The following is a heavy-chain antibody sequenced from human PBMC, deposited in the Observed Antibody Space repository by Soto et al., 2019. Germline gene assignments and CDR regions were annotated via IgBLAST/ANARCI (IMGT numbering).Heavy chain of an antibody. D-gene: IGHD3-10*01. CDR2: ISEGGTTT. J-gene: IGHJ3*02. Sequence: GGSLRLSCAASGFTFSDDWLHLIRQAQGKGLEWVSHISEGGTTTSYSDSVKGRFTVSRDDAKNSLYLQMNSLRVADTAVYYCARDPLKSTWSGGIAIDIWAQGTMVTVSS. V-gene: IGHV3-11*01. CDR3: ARDPLKSTWSGGIAIDI. CDR1: GFTFSDDW.